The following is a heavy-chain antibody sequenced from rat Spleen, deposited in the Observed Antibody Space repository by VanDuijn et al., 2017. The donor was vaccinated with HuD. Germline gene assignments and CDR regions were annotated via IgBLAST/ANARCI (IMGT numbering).Heavy chain of an antibody. D-gene: IGHD1-9*01. J-gene: IGHJ2*01. CDR3: ARHGMGIYYFDY. CDR1: GFIFSNYY. Sequence: EVQLVESGGGLVQPGRSMKLSCAASGFIFSNYYMVWVRQAPTKGLEWVASITTGGANTFYRDSVKGRFTISRDNAKSTLYLQMDSLRSEDTATYYCARHGMGIYYFDYWGQGVMVTVSS. V-gene: IGHV5-25*01. CDR2: ITTGGANT.